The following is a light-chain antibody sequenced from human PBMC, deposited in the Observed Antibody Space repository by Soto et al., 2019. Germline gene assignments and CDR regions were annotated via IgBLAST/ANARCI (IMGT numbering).Light chain of an antibody. Sequence: DLVLTQSPVSLPVTLGQPASISCRSSQSLLHSDGNTYLTWFQQRPGQSPRRLFHKVSNRDSGVPDRFSGSGSGTDFTLKISRVEAEDVAIYFCLQGTYWPTFGQGTRLEIK. CDR3: LQGTYWPT. CDR1: QSLLHSDGNTY. CDR2: KVS. V-gene: IGKV2-30*02. J-gene: IGKJ5*01.